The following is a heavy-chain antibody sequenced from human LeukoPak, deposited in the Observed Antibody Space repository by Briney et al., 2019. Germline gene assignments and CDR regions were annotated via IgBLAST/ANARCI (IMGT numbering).Heavy chain of an antibody. Sequence: TSETLSLTCTVSGGSISSSSYYWGWIRQPPGKGLEWIGEINHSGSTNYNPSLKSRVTISVDTSKNQFSLKLSSVTAADTAVYYCARVHDYGDFFLEYWGQGTLVTVSS. CDR1: GGSISSSSYY. J-gene: IGHJ4*02. CDR3: ARVHDYGDFFLEY. D-gene: IGHD4-17*01. V-gene: IGHV4-39*07. CDR2: INHSGST.